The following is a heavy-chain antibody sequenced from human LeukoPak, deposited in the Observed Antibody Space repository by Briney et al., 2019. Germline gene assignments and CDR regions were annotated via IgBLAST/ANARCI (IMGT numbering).Heavy chain of an antibody. CDR3: GTERRLHGFDI. CDR1: GYTLTKLS. Sequence: ASVRVSCKVSGYTLTKLSIHWVRHVPGKGLEWMGGFNPEDGKIILAQRFQGRVTMTEDTPADTAYMELKSLRSEDTVVYFCGTERRLHGFDIWGQGTLVTVSS. CDR2: FNPEDGKI. D-gene: IGHD3-16*01. J-gene: IGHJ3*02. V-gene: IGHV1-24*01.